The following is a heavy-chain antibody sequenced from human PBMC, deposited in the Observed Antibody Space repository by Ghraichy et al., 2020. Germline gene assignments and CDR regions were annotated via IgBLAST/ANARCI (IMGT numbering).Heavy chain of an antibody. J-gene: IGHJ4*02. D-gene: IGHD5-12*01. V-gene: IGHV3-30-3*01. Sequence: LRLSCAASGFTFSSYAMHWVRQAPGKGLEWVAVDGNNKYYADSVKGRFTVSRDNSKKTLYLQMNSLRAEDTAVYYCARERREATIMLGDYWGRGTLVTVSS. CDR1: GFTFSSYA. CDR2: DGNNK. CDR3: ARERREATIMLGDY.